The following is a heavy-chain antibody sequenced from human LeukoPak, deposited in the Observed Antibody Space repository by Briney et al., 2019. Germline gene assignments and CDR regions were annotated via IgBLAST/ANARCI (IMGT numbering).Heavy chain of an antibody. CDR3: TKDTVDTTMVPYYFEY. CDR1: GFTFSNYW. Sequence: PGGSLRLSCVTSGFTFSNYWMHWVRQAPGKGLEWVSAISGSGGSTYYADSVKGRFTISRDNSKNTLFLQMNSLRAEDTAVYYCTKDTVDTTMVPYYFEYWGQGTLVTVSS. V-gene: IGHV3-23*01. CDR2: ISGSGGST. D-gene: IGHD5-18*01. J-gene: IGHJ4*02.